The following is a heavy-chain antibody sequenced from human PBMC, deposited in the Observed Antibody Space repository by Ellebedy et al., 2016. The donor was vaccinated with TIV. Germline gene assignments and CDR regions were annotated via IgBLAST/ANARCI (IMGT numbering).Heavy chain of an antibody. CDR3: AKDRFGARTGGRTDY. J-gene: IGHJ4*02. V-gene: IGHV3-23*01. Sequence: PGGSLRLSCAASGFTFNSYAMSWVRQAPGKGLEWVSAISGSGGSTYYADSVKGRFTISRDNFKNTVYLQMNSLRAEDTAVYYCAKDRFGARTGGRTDYWGQGTLVTVSS. D-gene: IGHD2-8*02. CDR2: ISGSGGST. CDR1: GFTFNSYA.